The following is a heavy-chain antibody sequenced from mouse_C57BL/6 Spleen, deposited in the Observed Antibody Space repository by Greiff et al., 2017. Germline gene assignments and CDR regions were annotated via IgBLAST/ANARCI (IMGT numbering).Heavy chain of an antibody. CDR1: GYTFTSYW. CDR3: ARGIYYDYDAFAY. CDR2: IDPSDSET. V-gene: IGHV1-52*01. D-gene: IGHD2-4*01. J-gene: IGHJ3*01. Sequence: QVQLQQSGAELVRPGSSVKLSCKASGYTFTSYWMHWVKQRPIQGLEWIGNIDPSDSETHYNQKFKDKATLTVDKSSSTAYMQLSGLTSEDSAVYYCARGIYYDYDAFAYWGQGTLVTVSA.